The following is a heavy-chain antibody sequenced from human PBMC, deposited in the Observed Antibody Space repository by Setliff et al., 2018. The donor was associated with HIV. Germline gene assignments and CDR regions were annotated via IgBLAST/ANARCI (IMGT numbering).Heavy chain of an antibody. Sequence: PGGSLRLSCAASGFRINNYDMNWVRQAPGKGLEWISHISSSGETIYYADSVRGRFTISRDNAENSLYLQMISLRAEDTAVYYCMRWGLPYAMDYWGQGMLVTVSS. CDR1: GFRINNYD. D-gene: IGHD2-21*02. CDR3: MRWGLPYAMDY. V-gene: IGHV3-48*03. J-gene: IGHJ4*02. CDR2: ISSSGETI.